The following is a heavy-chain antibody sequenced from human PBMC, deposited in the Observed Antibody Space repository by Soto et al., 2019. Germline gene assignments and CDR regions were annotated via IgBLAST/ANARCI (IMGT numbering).Heavy chain of an antibody. D-gene: IGHD1-26*01. Sequence: GGSLRLSCAASGFTFSSYAMSWVRQAPGKGLEWVSAISGSGGSTYYADSVKGRFTISRDNSKNTLYLQMNSLRAEDTVVYYCAKDLLGSYYFDYWGQGTLVTVSS. J-gene: IGHJ4*02. CDR2: ISGSGGST. CDR3: AKDLLGSYYFDY. V-gene: IGHV3-23*01. CDR1: GFTFSSYA.